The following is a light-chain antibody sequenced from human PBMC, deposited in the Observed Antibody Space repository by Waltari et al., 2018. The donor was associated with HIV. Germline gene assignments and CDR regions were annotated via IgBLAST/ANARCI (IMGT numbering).Light chain of an antibody. Sequence: DIVMTQSPDSLAVSVGARDHLLCRSSQSVFSSSSSRDFLAWYQQKPGQSPKVLFYWGSTRESGVPDRFSVSGSGTDFTLTISSLQAEDVAVYFCQEYFSPRRTFGQGTKVEV. J-gene: IGKJ1*01. CDR3: QEYFSPRRT. V-gene: IGKV4-1*01. CDR1: QSVFSSSSSRDF. CDR2: WGS.